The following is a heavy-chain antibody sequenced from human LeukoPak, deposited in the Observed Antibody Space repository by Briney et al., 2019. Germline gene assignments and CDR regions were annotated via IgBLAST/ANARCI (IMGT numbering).Heavy chain of an antibody. V-gene: IGHV1-24*01. CDR2: FVPEDGGT. J-gene: IGHJ6*02. CDR3: ARSGYYYDSSLYYGMDV. D-gene: IGHD3-22*01. Sequence: RASVKVSCKVSGYTLSELTMHWVRLTPGKGLEWMGGFVPEDGGTIYAQKFQGRVTMTEDTSTDTAYMEMSSLRSEDTAVYYCARSGYYYDSSLYYGMDVWGQGTTVTVSS. CDR1: GYTLSELT.